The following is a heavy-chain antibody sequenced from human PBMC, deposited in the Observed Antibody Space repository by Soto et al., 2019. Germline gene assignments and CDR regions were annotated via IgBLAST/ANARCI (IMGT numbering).Heavy chain of an antibody. J-gene: IGHJ2*01. Sequence: PSETLSLTCAVYGGSFSGYYWSWIRQPPGKGLEWIGEINHSGSTNYNPSLKSRVTISVDTSKNQFSLKLSSVTAADTAVYYCARGGHSGYDWWYFDLWGRGTLVTVSS. D-gene: IGHD5-12*01. CDR3: ARGGHSGYDWWYFDL. V-gene: IGHV4-34*01. CDR1: GGSFSGYY. CDR2: INHSGST.